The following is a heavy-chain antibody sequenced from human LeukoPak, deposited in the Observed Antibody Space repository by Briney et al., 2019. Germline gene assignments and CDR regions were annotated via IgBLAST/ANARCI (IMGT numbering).Heavy chain of an antibody. CDR2: IYSPGTT. CDR3: ARDRGRVPTTGSAFDI. CDR1: DFTVSGNY. Sequence: PGGSLRLSCAASDFTVSGNYMNWVRQAPGKGLEWVSVIYSPGTTYYADSVKGRFTISRDNSKNTLSLELNSLRVEDTAVYYCARDRGRVPTTGSAFDIWGRGTMVTVSS. J-gene: IGHJ3*02. V-gene: IGHV3-53*01. D-gene: IGHD1-14*01.